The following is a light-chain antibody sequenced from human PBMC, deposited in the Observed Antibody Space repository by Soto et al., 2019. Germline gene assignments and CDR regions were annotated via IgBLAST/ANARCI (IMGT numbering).Light chain of an antibody. CDR1: QSVSNKY. CDR2: GAS. V-gene: IGKV3-20*01. Sequence: EVVLTQSPGTLSLSPGERATLSCRASQSVSNKYLAWYQQKPGQAPRLLIYGASKRATGIPDRFSGSGSGTDFTLSISRLEPEDVAVYYCQEYGNPLFGPGTKVDIK. CDR3: QEYGNPL. J-gene: IGKJ3*01.